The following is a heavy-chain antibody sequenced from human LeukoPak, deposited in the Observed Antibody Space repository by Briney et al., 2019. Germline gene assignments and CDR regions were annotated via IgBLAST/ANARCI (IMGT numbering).Heavy chain of an antibody. CDR3: ARNCSGGSCYFDY. Sequence: SETLSLTCTVSGDSMSTGYYWGWIRQPPGKGLEWIGSIYYSGSTYYNPSLKSRVTISVDTSKNQFSLKLSSVTAADTAVYYCARNCSGGSCYFDYWGQGTLVTVSS. CDR2: IYYSGST. CDR1: GDSMSTGYY. J-gene: IGHJ4*02. D-gene: IGHD2-15*01. V-gene: IGHV4-38-2*02.